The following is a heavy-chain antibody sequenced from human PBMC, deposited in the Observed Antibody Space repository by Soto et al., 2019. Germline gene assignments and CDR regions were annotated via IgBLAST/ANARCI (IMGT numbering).Heavy chain of an antibody. CDR1: GGSISSGDYY. D-gene: IGHD3-22*01. J-gene: IGHJ4*02. V-gene: IGHV4-30-4*01. CDR2: IYYSGST. Sequence: PSETLSLTCTVSGGSISSGDYYWSWIRQPPGKGLEWIGYIYYSGSTYYNPSLKSRVTISVDTSKNQFSLKLSSVTAADTAVYYCARVTGLGSSGPYFDYWGQGTLVTVSS. CDR3: ARVTGLGSSGPYFDY.